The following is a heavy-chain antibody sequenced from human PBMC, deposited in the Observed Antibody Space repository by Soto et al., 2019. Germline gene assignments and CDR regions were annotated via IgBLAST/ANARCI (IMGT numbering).Heavy chain of an antibody. D-gene: IGHD5-12*01. V-gene: IGHV1-46*01. CDR1: GYTFTSYY. CDR2: VNPSGGST. CDR3: AATTTLYSGYDYVDDY. J-gene: IGHJ4*02. Sequence: ASVKVSCKASGYTFTSYYMHWVRQAPGQGLEWMGIVNPSGGSTSYAQKFQGRVTMTRDTSTSTVYMELSSLRSEDTAVYYCAATTTLYSGYDYVDDYWGQGTLVTVSS.